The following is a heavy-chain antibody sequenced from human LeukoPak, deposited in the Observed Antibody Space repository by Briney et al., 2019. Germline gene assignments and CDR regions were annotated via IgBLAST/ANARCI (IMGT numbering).Heavy chain of an antibody. D-gene: IGHD3-10*01. CDR3: AKDFFGDTHYYYYMDV. CDR2: IKQDGSEK. CDR1: GFTFSSYW. J-gene: IGHJ6*03. V-gene: IGHV3-7*03. Sequence: GGSLRLSCAASGFTFSSYWMSWVRQAPGKGLEWVANIKQDGSEKYYADSVKGRFTISRDNSKNTLYLQMNSLRAEDTAVYYCAKDFFGDTHYYYYMDVWGKGTTVTISS.